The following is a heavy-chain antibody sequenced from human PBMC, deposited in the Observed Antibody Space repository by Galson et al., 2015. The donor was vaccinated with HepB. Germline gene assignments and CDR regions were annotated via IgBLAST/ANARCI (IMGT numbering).Heavy chain of an antibody. D-gene: IGHD3-10*01. J-gene: IGHJ3*02. Sequence: SLRLSCAASGFTFSSYGMHWVRQAPGKGLEWVAVISYDGSNKYYADSVKGRFTISRDNSKNTLYLQMNSLRAEDTAVYYCAKGTEGSNDAFDIWGQGTMVTVSS. CDR1: GFTFSSYG. CDR2: ISYDGSNK. CDR3: AKGTEGSNDAFDI. V-gene: IGHV3-30*18.